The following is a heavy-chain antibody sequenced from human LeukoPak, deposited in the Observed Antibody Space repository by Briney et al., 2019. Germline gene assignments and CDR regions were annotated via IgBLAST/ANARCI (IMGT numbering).Heavy chain of an antibody. V-gene: IGHV3-30*18. J-gene: IGHJ3*02. CDR1: GFIFSNYG. CDR3: AKDSAAPVVPAATPRESPVDAFDI. D-gene: IGHD2-2*02. CDR2: ISHNAGTE. Sequence: GGSLRLSCTGSGFIFSNYGMHWVRQAPGKGLEWVAVISHNAGTEYYADSVKGRFTISRDNSKNTLYLQMNSLRAEDTAVYYCAKDSAAPVVPAATPRESPVDAFDIWGQGTMVTVSS.